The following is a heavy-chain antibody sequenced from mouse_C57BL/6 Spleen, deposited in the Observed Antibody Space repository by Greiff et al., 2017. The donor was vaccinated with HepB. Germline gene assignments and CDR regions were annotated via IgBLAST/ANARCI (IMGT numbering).Heavy chain of an antibody. Sequence: QVHVKQPGTELVKPGASVKLSCKASGYTFTSYWMHWVKQRPGQGLEWIGNINPSNGGTNYNEKFKSKATLTVDKSSSTAYMQLSSLTSEDSAVYYCARWDYDAWFAYWGQGTLVTVSA. V-gene: IGHV1-53*01. J-gene: IGHJ3*01. CDR2: INPSNGGT. D-gene: IGHD2-4*01. CDR1: GYTFTSYW. CDR3: ARWDYDAWFAY.